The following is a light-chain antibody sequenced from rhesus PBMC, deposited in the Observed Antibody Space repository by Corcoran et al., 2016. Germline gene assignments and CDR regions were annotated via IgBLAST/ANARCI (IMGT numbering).Light chain of an antibody. CDR3: SSYAGSNTFI. V-gene: IGLV2-32*02. CDR1: SSDIGGYNY. Sequence: QAAPTQPRSVSGSPGQSVTISCTGTSSDIGGYNYVSWYQQHPGTAPKLMIYEVSKRPSGVSDRFSGSKSGNTASLTISGLQAEDEADYYCSSYAGSNTFIFGAGTRLTVL. CDR2: EVS. J-gene: IGLJ1*01.